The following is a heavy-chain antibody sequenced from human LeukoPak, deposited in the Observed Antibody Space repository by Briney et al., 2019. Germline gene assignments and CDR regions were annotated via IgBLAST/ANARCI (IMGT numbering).Heavy chain of an antibody. CDR2: IYYTGST. CDR3: ARAPPHNGDYVIDGFDT. Sequence: PSETLSLTCTVSGGSISSSSYYWGWIRQPPGKGLEWIGSIYYTGSTSYNPSLKSRLTISMDTSKNQFSLNLTYVSAADTAMYYCARAPPHNGDYVIDGFDTWGQGTMVTVSS. CDR1: GGSISSSSYY. D-gene: IGHD4-17*01. V-gene: IGHV4-39*07. J-gene: IGHJ3*02.